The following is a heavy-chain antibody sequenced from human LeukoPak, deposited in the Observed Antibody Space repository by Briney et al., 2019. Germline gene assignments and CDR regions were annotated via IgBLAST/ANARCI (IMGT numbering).Heavy chain of an antibody. D-gene: IGHD3-22*01. Sequence: QAGGSLRLSCAASGFTVSSNYMGWVRQAPGKGLEWVSSISASGSSRYYTDSVKGRFTISRDNSKSTVYLQLNSLRVEDTAQYFCAKGDVGWLVFTPFDSWGRGIQVTVSS. CDR2: ISASGSSR. V-gene: IGHV3-23*01. CDR3: AKGDVGWLVFTPFDS. J-gene: IGHJ5*01. CDR1: GFTVSSNY.